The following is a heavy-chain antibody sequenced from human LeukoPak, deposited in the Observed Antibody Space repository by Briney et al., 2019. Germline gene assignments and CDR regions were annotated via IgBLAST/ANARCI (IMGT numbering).Heavy chain of an antibody. CDR2: IYSTGST. V-gene: IGHV4-59*08. CDR3: ARHEGLARPFYY. J-gene: IGHJ4*02. CDR1: VSSLSSYY. D-gene: IGHD6-19*01. Sequence: SETLSLTCSVSVSSLSSYYWSSVRESPGKGLEWMGYIYSTGSTDYNPSLKSRITISVETSKNQFSLRLSSVTAADPAVYFCARHEGLARPFYYWGQGTLVPVSS.